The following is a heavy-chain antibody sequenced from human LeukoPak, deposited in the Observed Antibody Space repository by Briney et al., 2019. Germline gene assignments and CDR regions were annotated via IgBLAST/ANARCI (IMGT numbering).Heavy chain of an antibody. V-gene: IGHV1-8*01. J-gene: IGHJ4*02. CDR1: GYTFTSYD. CDR3: ARGISYYDGSGYVYYFDY. CDR2: MNPNGGNT. D-gene: IGHD3-22*01. Sequence: ASVKVSCKASGYTFTSYDINWVRQATGQGLEWMGWMNPNGGNTGYAQKFQGRVTMTRNTSISTAYMELSSLRSEDTAVYYCARGISYYDGSGYVYYFDYWGQGTLVTVSS.